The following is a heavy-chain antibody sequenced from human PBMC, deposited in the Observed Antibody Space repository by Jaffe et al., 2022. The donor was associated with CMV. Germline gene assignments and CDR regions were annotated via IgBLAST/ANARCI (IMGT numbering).Heavy chain of an antibody. CDR3: ARGQWELNYVIDV. CDR2: VRPKSQNIPP. V-gene: IGHV3-73*02. CDR1: GFTFSGST. D-gene: IGHD1-26*01. Sequence: EVQLVESGGGLVQPGESLKLSCAASGFTFSGSTIHWVRQASGKGLEWVGRVRPKSQNIPPAYGVSVKGRFTISRDDSKNTAYLQMNSLQTEDTAVYYCARGQWELNYVIDVWGQGTTVTISS. J-gene: IGHJ6*02.